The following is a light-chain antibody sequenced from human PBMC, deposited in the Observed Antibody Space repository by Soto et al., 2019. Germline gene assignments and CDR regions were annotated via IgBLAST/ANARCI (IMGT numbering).Light chain of an antibody. J-gene: IGLJ3*02. V-gene: IGLV8-61*01. CDR3: VLFMGSGISV. Sequence: QAVVTQEPSFSVSPGGTVTLTCGLSSGSFSTSHYPSWYQQTPGQAPRTLIYSTNTRSSGVPDRFSGSILGSKAALTITGAQADDESDYYSVLFMGSGISVFGGGTKLTVL. CDR1: SGSFSTSHY. CDR2: STN.